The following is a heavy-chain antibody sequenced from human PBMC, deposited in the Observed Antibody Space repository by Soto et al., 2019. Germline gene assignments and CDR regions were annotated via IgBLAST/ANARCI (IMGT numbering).Heavy chain of an antibody. Sequence: QVQLVESGGGVVQPGRSLRLSCAASGFTFSTYGMHWVRQAPGKGLEWVAGITFGGGETHHADSARGRFTIARDKSKHTLYLQRNSLRADDTAVYYCSASRMDVWGQGTTVTVSS. CDR2: ITFGGGET. CDR3: SASRMDV. CDR1: GFTFSTYG. J-gene: IGHJ6*02. V-gene: IGHV3-30*03.